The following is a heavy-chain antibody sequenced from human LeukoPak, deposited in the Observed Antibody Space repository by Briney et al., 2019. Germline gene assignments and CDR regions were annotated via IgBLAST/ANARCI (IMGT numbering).Heavy chain of an antibody. D-gene: IGHD3-22*01. V-gene: IGHV4-59*12. CDR1: GGSISSYY. Sequence: PSDTLSLTCTVSGGSISSYYWSWIRQPPGKGPEWIGYIYYSGSTNYNPSLKSRVTISVDTSKNQFSLKLSSVTAADTAVYYCAREWGEGFYDSSGYYLPEYFQHWGQGTLVTVSS. CDR2: IYYSGST. J-gene: IGHJ1*01. CDR3: AREWGEGFYDSSGYYLPEYFQH.